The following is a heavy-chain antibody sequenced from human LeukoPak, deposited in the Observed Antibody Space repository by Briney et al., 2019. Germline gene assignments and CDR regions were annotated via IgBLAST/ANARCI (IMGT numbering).Heavy chain of an antibody. CDR2: IRSKANSYAT. V-gene: IGHV3-73*01. Sequence: GGSLRLSCAASGFTFSSYGMHWVRQASGKGLEWVGRIRSKANSYATAYAASVKGRFTISRDDSKNTAYLQMNSPKTEDTAVYYCTRHSNQNYYDSSGYVDDAFDIWGQGTMVTVSS. CDR3: TRHSNQNYYDSSGYVDDAFDI. J-gene: IGHJ3*02. CDR1: GFTFSSYG. D-gene: IGHD3-22*01.